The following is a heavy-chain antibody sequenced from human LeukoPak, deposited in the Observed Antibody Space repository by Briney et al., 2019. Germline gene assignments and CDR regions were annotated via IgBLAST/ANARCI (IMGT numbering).Heavy chain of an antibody. V-gene: IGHV3-73*01. CDR2: IRSKANSYAT. CDR3: TRYSVGFHY. J-gene: IGHJ4*02. CDR1: GFTFSGSA. D-gene: IGHD4-11*01. Sequence: GGSLRLSCAASGFTFSGSAMHWVRQASGRGLEWVGRIRSKANSYATAYAASVKGRFTLSRDDSKNTAYLQMNSLKTEDTAVYYCTRYSVGFHYWGQGTLVTVSS.